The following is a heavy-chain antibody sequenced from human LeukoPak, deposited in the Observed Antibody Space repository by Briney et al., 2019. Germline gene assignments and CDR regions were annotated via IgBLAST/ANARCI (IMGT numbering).Heavy chain of an antibody. Sequence: ASVKVSCKASGYTFTGYYMYWVRQAPGQGLEWMGMINPSSGSSSYAQKFQGRVTMTRDTYTSTVYMEVSSLRSEDTAVYRCARRGSSSFYLDYWGQGTLVTVSS. J-gene: IGHJ4*02. CDR1: GYTFTGYY. CDR2: INPSSGSS. CDR3: ARRGSSSFYLDY. D-gene: IGHD3-10*01. V-gene: IGHV1-46*01.